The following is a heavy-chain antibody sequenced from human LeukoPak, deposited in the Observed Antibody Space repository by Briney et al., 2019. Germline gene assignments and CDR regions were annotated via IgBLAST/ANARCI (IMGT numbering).Heavy chain of an antibody. D-gene: IGHD5-24*01. J-gene: IGHJ4*02. CDR1: GFTVSSNY. V-gene: IGHV3-53*01. Sequence: PGGSLRLSCAASGFTVSSNYMSWVRQAPGKGLEWVSVIYSGGSTYYADSVKGRFTISRDNSKYTLYLQMNSLRAEDTAVYYCARGLDGYNPARDYWGQGTLVTVSS. CDR2: IYSGGST. CDR3: ARGLDGYNPARDY.